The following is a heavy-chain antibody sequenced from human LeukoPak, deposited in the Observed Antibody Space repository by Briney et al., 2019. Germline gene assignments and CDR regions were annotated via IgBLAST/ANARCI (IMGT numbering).Heavy chain of an antibody. CDR1: GFTFSTYW. V-gene: IGHV3-74*01. CDR2: INSDGSDT. Sequence: PGGSLRLSCAASGFTFSTYWMHWVRQAPGKGLVWVSRINSDGSDTSYADSVKGRFTISRDNAENSLYLQMNSLRAEDTAVYYCAREHYFYHMDGWGEGTTVTVSS. CDR3: AREHYFYHMDG. J-gene: IGHJ6*03.